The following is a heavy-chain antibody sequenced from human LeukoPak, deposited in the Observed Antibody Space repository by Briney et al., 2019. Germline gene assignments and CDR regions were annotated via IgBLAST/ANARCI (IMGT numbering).Heavy chain of an antibody. D-gene: IGHD5-12*01. CDR3: ARVWYSGYGFGY. V-gene: IGHV5-51*01. CDR1: GYRFTNSW. CDR2: IYPADSDT. J-gene: IGHJ4*02. Sequence: GESLKIFCQGSGYRFTNSWNGWVRQVPGKGLEWVGIIYPADSDTKYSPSFQGQVPISADKSNSTAYPQWSSLKASDTAMYYCARVWYSGYGFGYWGQGTLVTISS.